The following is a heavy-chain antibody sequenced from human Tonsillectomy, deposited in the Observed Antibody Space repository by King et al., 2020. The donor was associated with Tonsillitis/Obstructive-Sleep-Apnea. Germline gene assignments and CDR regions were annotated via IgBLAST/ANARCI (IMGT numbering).Heavy chain of an antibody. CDR1: GYTFTNYY. D-gene: IGHD6-13*01. Sequence: VQLVESGAEVKKPGASVKVSCEPSGYTFTNYYIHWVRQAPGQGLEWMGIINPSDGSTSYAQKFQGRVTMTSDTSSSTLYMELSSLRSEDTAVYYCARERDGKQQTAGLDVWGQGTTVTVSS. V-gene: IGHV1-46*01. CDR3: ARERDGKQQTAGLDV. J-gene: IGHJ6*02. CDR2: INPSDGST.